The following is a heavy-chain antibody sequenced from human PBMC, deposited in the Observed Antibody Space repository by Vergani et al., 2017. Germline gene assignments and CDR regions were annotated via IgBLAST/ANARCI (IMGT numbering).Heavy chain of an antibody. CDR1: GFTFSSYD. CDR3: ARGSRFLTGYLAFYYFDY. D-gene: IGHD3-9*01. Sequence: EVQLVESGGGLVQPGGSLRLSCVASGFTFSSYDMHWVRQATGKGLEWVSAIGTAGDTYYPGSVKGRFTISRENAKNSLYLQMNSLRAGDTAVYYCARGSRFLTGYLAFYYFDYWSQGTLVTVSS. CDR2: IGTAGDT. V-gene: IGHV3-13*04. J-gene: IGHJ4*02.